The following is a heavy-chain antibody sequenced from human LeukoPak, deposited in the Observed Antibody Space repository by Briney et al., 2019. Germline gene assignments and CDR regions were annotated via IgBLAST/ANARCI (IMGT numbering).Heavy chain of an antibody. CDR1: GGTFSSYA. V-gene: IGHV1-69*04. D-gene: IGHD2-21*02. J-gene: IGHJ4*02. CDR2: IIPILGIA. CDR3: ARVYCGGDCYFPVDY. Sequence: ASVKVSCKASGGTFSSYAISWVRQAPGQGLEWMGRIIPILGIANYAQKFQGRVTITADKSTSTAYMELSSLRSKDTAVYYCARVYCGGDCYFPVDYWGQGTLVTVSS.